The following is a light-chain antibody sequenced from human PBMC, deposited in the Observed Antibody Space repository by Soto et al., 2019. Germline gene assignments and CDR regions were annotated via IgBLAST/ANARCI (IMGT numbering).Light chain of an antibody. CDR3: QQYNNWTWT. Sequence: EIVMTQSPATLSVSPGERATLSCRASQSVSSYLAWYQQKPGQAPRLLIYGASTRATGIPARFSGSGSGTESTLTISSLQSEDFAVYYCQQYNNWTWTFGLGTKVDIK. J-gene: IGKJ1*01. CDR2: GAS. V-gene: IGKV3-15*01. CDR1: QSVSSY.